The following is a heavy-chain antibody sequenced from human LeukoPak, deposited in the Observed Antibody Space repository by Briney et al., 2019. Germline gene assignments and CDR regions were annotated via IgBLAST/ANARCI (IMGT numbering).Heavy chain of an antibody. CDR2: INHSGST. D-gene: IGHD1-26*01. CDR3: ARDYEMSYLDLFDS. V-gene: IGHV4-34*01. J-gene: IGHJ4*02. CDR1: GGSFSGYY. Sequence: PSETLSLTCAVYGGSFSGYYWSWIRQPPGKGLEWIGEINHSGSTNYNPSLKSRVTISVDTSKNQFSLKLSSVTAADTAVYYCARDYEMSYLDLFDSWGQGTLVTVSS.